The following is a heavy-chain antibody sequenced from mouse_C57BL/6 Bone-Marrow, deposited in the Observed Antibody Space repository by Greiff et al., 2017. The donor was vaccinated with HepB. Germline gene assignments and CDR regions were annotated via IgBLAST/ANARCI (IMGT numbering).Heavy chain of an antibody. D-gene: IGHD1-1*01. V-gene: IGHV1-69*01. CDR2: IDPSDSYT. CDR3: AREFYYGSSYAMDY. CDR1: GYTFTSYW. J-gene: IGHJ4*01. Sequence: VQLQQPGAELVMPGASVKLSCKASGYTFTSYWMHWVKQRPGQGLEWIGEIDPSDSYTNYNQKFKGKSTLTVDKSSSTAYMQLSSLTSEDSAVYYCAREFYYGSSYAMDYWGQGTTVTVSS.